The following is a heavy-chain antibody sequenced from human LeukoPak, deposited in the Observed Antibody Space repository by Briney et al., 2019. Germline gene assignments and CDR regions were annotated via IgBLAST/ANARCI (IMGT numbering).Heavy chain of an antibody. Sequence: GGSLRLSCAASGFTFSSYAMHRVRQAPGKGLEWVAVISYDGSNKYYADSVKGRFTISRDNSKNTLYLQMNSLRAEDTAVYYCARRGYSYGFDYWGQGTLVTVSS. CDR3: ARRGYSYGFDY. CDR1: GFTFSSYA. D-gene: IGHD5-18*01. J-gene: IGHJ4*02. CDR2: ISYDGSNK. V-gene: IGHV3-30-3*01.